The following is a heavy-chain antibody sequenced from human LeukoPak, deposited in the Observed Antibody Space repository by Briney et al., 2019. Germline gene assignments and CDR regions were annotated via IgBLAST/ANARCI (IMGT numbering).Heavy chain of an antibody. V-gene: IGHV4-39*01. CDR3: ARHISSSWYRGDFQH. CDR2: ISYRGST. CDR1: GGSISSSNYY. D-gene: IGHD6-13*01. J-gene: IGHJ1*01. Sequence: SETLSLTCTVSGGSISSSNYYWGWIRQPPGKGLEWIGSISYRGSTYYNPSLKSRLTISVDTSKNQFSLKPSSVTAADTAVYYCARHISSSWYRGDFQHWGQGTLVTVSS.